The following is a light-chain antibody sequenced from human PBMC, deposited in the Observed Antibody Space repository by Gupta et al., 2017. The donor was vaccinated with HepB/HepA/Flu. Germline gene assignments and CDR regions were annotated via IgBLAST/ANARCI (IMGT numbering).Light chain of an antibody. CDR3: SSDTRSSTVV. Sequence: QSALTQPASVSGSPVPSITIFRTGTSSEIGAYNYVSWHQHHPRKPHNCMMYEVSNRPAGVATRFSGSKSGYTASLTISGRQAEDAADYYCSSDTRSSTVVFGGGTKLTVL. CDR2: EVS. CDR1: SSEIGAYNY. J-gene: IGLJ2*01. V-gene: IGLV2-14*01.